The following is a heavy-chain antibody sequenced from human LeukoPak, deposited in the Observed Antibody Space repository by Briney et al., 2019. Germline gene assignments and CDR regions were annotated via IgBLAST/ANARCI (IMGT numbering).Heavy chain of an antibody. CDR1: GFTFSSYA. D-gene: IGHD2-8*01. CDR3: ARDTVRSNGLSFDS. J-gene: IGHJ4*02. V-gene: IGHV3-23*01. Sequence: RAGGSLRLSCAASGFTFSSYAMSWVRQAPGKGLEWVSAISGSGGSKSYPDSVKGRFTISRDNSKNTLYLQMNSLRAEDTAIYYCARDTVRSNGLSFDSWGQGTLVTVSS. CDR2: ISGSGGSK.